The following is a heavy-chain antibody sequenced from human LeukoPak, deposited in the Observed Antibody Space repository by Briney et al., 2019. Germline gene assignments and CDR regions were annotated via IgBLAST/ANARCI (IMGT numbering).Heavy chain of an antibody. CDR2: ISAYNGNT. D-gene: IGHD3-3*01. V-gene: IGHV1-18*01. CDR1: GYTFTSYG. CDR3: ARDDFWSGYHYYYGMDV. J-gene: IGHJ6*02. Sequence: ASVKVSCKASGYTFTSYGISGVRQAPGQGLEWMGWISAYNGNTNYAQKLQGRVTMTTDTSTSTAYMELRSLRSDDTAVYYCARDDFWSGYHYYYGMDVWGQGTTVTVSS.